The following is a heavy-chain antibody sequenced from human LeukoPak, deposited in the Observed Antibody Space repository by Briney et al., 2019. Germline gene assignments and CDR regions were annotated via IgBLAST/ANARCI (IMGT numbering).Heavy chain of an antibody. Sequence: ASVTVSCKASGYTFTGYYIHWVRQAPGQGLEWMGWINPNSDDTSFAQRFQGRVTMTRDTSISTAYMELSRLRSDDTAVYDCARANVLTGYYILDHWGQGTLVTVSS. CDR2: INPNSDDT. D-gene: IGHD3-9*01. J-gene: IGHJ4*02. V-gene: IGHV1-2*02. CDR1: GYTFTGYY. CDR3: ARANVLTGYYILDH.